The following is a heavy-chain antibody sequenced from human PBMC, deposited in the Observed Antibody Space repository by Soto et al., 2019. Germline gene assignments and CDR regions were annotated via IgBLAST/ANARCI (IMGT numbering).Heavy chain of an antibody. V-gene: IGHV3-21*01. CDR2: ISSSSSYI. J-gene: IGHJ6*02. Sequence: PGGSLRLSCAASGFTFSSYSMNWVRQAPGKGLEWVSSISSSSSYIYYADSVKGRFTISRDNAKNSLYLQMNSLRAEDTAVYYCARDRSVVVTAPSSYYYYYGMDVWGQGTTVTVSS. CDR3: ARDRSVVVTAPSSYYYYYGMDV. D-gene: IGHD2-21*02. CDR1: GFTFSSYS.